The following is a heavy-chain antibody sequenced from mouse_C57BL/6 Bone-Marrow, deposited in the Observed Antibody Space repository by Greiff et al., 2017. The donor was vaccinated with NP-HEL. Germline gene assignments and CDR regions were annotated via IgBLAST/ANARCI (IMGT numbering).Heavy chain of an antibody. D-gene: IGHD2-2*01. V-gene: IGHV10-3*01. CDR3: VTWYGYDQGANEY. J-gene: IGHJ4*01. CDR2: IRSKSSNYAT. CDR1: GFTFNTYA. Sequence: EVQLQESGGGLVQPKGSLKLSCAASGFTFNTYAMHWVRQAPGQGLEWVARIRSKSSNYATYYADSVKDRFTISRDDSQTMLYLQMNNLKTEGTTNYFGVTWYGYDQGANEYWGQGTSVTVSS.